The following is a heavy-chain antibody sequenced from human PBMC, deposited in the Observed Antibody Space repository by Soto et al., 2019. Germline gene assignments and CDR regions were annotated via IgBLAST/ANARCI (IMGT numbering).Heavy chain of an antibody. Sequence: GSLRLSCAASGFTFSSYAMSWVRQAPGKGLEWVSAISGSGGGTYYADSVKGRFTISRDNSKNTLYLQMNSLRAEDTAVYYCAKDALPYYDILPGYYYGMDVWGQGTTVTVSS. D-gene: IGHD3-9*01. CDR3: AKDALPYYDILPGYYYGMDV. CDR2: ISGSGGGT. CDR1: GFTFSSYA. J-gene: IGHJ6*02. V-gene: IGHV3-23*01.